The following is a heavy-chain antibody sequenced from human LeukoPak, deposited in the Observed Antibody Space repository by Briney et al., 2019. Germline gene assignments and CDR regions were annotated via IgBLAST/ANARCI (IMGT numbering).Heavy chain of an antibody. CDR3: TSGVATIKAFDI. D-gene: IGHD5-12*01. CDR2: IIPIFGTA. J-gene: IGHJ3*02. CDR1: GGTFSSYA. V-gene: IGHV1-69*05. Sequence: ASVKVSCKASGGTFSSYAISWVRQAPGQGLEWMGGIIPIFGTANYAQKFQGRVTITTDESTSTAYMELSSLRSEDTAVYYCTSGVATIKAFDIWGQGTMVTVSS.